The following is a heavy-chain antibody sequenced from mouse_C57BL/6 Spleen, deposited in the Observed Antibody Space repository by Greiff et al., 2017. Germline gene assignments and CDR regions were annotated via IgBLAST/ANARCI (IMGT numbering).Heavy chain of an antibody. J-gene: IGHJ3*01. V-gene: IGHV5-17*01. CDR1: GFTFSDYG. Sequence: EVQGVESGGGLVKPGGSLKLSCAASGFTFSDYGMHWVRQAPEKGLEWVAYISSGSSTIYYADTVKGRFTISRDNAKNTLFLQMTSLRSEDTAMYYCARLGPEAYWGQGTLVTVSA. CDR3: ARLGPEAY. CDR2: ISSGSSTI. D-gene: IGHD4-1*01.